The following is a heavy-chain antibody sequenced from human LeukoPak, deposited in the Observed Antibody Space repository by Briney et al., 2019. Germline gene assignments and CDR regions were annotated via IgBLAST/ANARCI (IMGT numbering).Heavy chain of an antibody. CDR3: AKDTRNYFGSGIYYYFDY. CDR2: ISYDGSNT. CDR1: GFTFSTYG. V-gene: IGHV3-30*18. D-gene: IGHD3-10*01. J-gene: IGHJ4*02. Sequence: GGSLRLSCVASGFTFSTYGMHWVRQAPGKGLEWVAVISYDGSNTYYADSVKGRFTISRDNSKNRLYLQMNSLRAEDTAIYYCAKDTRNYFGSGIYYYFDYWGQGTLVTVSS.